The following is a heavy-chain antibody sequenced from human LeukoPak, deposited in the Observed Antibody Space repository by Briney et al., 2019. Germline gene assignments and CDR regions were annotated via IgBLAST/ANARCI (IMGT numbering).Heavy chain of an antibody. Sequence: SETLSLTCTVSGGSISSSPYYWGWIRQPPGKGLEWIGNIYYSGSTYYNPSLKTRVTISVDTSKNQFSLKLSSVTAADTAVYYCARHASVDGNWPRPLDYWGQGSLVTVSS. CDR3: ARHASVDGNWPRPLDY. V-gene: IGHV4-39*01. CDR2: IYYSGST. CDR1: GGSISSSPYY. D-gene: IGHD6-19*01. J-gene: IGHJ4*02.